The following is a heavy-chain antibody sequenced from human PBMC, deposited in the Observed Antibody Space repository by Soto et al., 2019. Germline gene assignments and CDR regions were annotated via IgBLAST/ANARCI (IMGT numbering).Heavy chain of an antibody. CDR3: ARDARRDGYNYHAFDI. D-gene: IGHD5-12*01. V-gene: IGHV3-7*03. Sequence: PGWSLRLSCAASGFTFSSYWMSWVRQAPGKGLEWVANIKQDGSEKYYVDSVKGRFTISRDNAKNSLYLQMNSLRAEDTAVYYCARDARRDGYNYHAFDIWGQGTMVTASS. CDR2: IKQDGSEK. CDR1: GFTFSSYW. J-gene: IGHJ3*02.